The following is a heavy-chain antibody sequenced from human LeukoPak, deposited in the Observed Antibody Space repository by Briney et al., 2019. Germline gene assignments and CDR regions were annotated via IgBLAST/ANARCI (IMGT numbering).Heavy chain of an antibody. CDR1: GFTFSSYW. V-gene: IGHV3-7*03. CDR3: ARSPSYCDIVPGNYYFDY. J-gene: IGHJ4*02. Sequence: GGSLRLSCAASGFTFSSYWMSWVRQAPGKGLEWVANIKQDGSEKYYVDSVKGRFTISRDNAKNSLYLQMNSLRAEDTAVYYCARSPSYCDIVPGNYYFDYWGQGTLVTVSS. CDR2: IKQDGSEK. D-gene: IGHD3-9*01.